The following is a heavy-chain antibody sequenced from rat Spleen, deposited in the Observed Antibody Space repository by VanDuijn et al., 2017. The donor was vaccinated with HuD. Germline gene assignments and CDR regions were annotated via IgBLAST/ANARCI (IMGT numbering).Heavy chain of an antibody. V-gene: IGHV5-27*01. CDR1: GFTFTDHY. J-gene: IGHJ2*01. Sequence: EVRLVESGGGLVQPGRSLKLSCAASGFTFTDHYMAWVRQVPTKGLEWVAYITTGGSITYYRDSVKGRFTISRDNAKRTLNLQMDSLRSEDTATYYCARSVFDYWGQGVMVTVSS. CDR2: ITTGGSIT. CDR3: ARSVFDY.